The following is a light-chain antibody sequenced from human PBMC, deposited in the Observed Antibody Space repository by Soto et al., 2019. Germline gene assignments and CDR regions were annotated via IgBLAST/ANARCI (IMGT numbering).Light chain of an antibody. CDR2: SAF. V-gene: IGKV3-20*01. CDR3: QQFDSFPRT. J-gene: IGKJ1*01. CDR1: QSVGIS. Sequence: DIVLTQSPGTLSLSPGERATLSCRASQSVGISLSWYQQKPGQPPRLLIYSAFTRATGIPERFSGSGSGTAFTLTISRLEPEDFAVYSCQQFDSFPRTFGQGTQVVIK.